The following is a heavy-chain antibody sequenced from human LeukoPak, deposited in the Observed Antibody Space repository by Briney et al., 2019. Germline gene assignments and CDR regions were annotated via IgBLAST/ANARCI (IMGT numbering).Heavy chain of an antibody. CDR1: GFTFISYR. V-gene: IGHV3-48*01. D-gene: IGHD3-3*01. Sequence: PGGSLRLSCAASGFTFISYRMKWVRQAPGKGLEWVSYISRSSSTIYYADSVKGRYTISRDNAKNSVYLQMNSLRAEDTAVYYCARGIFGVIIGPYGMDVWGQGTTVTVSS. J-gene: IGHJ6*02. CDR3: ARGIFGVIIGPYGMDV. CDR2: ISRSSSTI.